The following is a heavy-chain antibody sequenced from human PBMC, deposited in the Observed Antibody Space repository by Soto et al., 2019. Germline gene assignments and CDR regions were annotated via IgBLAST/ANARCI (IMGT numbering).Heavy chain of an antibody. Sequence: GGSLRLSCAASGFTFSTYWMHWVRQAPGKGLVWVSRIHSDGSATNYADPVKGRFTISRDNAKNTLYLQMNSLRAEDTAVYYCERENSRSYYFDYWGQGTLVTVSS. V-gene: IGHV3-74*01. D-gene: IGHD6-6*01. J-gene: IGHJ4*02. CDR3: ERENSRSYYFDY. CDR1: GFTFSTYW. CDR2: IHSDGSAT.